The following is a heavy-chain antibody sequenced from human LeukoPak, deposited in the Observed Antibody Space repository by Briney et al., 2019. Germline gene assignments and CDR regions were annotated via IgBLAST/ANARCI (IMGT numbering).Heavy chain of an antibody. CDR3: ARRGKSFDF. J-gene: IGHJ4*02. Sequence: ASVKVSCKTSGYTFTVYAINWVRQAPGQGLEWMGWISTDTGNPTYVQDFTGRFVFSLDTSVTTAYLQISSLKAEDTAAYYCARRGKSFDFWGQGTLVTVSS. D-gene: IGHD3-3*01. CDR2: ISTDTGNP. CDR1: GYTFTVYA. V-gene: IGHV7-4-1*02.